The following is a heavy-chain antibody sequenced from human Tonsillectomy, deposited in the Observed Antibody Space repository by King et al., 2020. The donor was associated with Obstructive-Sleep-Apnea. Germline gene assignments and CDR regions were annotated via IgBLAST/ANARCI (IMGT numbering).Heavy chain of an antibody. D-gene: IGHD3-22*01. Sequence: VQLVESGAEVKKPGASVKVSCKASGYTFTSHYMHWVRQASGQGLEWMGEINPSGGSTGYAQKFQGRVTMTRDTSTTTVYMELSSLRSEDTAVYYCARGGTSGFSPGFYWGQGTLVTVSS. J-gene: IGHJ4*02. CDR1: GYTFTSHY. CDR2: INPSGGST. V-gene: IGHV1-46*01. CDR3: ARGGTSGFSPGFY.